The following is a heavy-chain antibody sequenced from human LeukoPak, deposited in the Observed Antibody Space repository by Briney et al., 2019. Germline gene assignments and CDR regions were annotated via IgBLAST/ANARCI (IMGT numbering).Heavy chain of an antibody. CDR2: IYYSGST. J-gene: IGHJ3*02. CDR1: GGSVSSGSYY. CDR3: ARDCSSTSCYTFGAFDI. D-gene: IGHD2-2*02. Sequence: PSETLSLTCTVSGGSVSSGSYYWSWVRQPPGKGLEWIGYIYYSGSTNYNPSLKSRVTISVDTSKNQFSLKLSSLTAADTAVYYCARDCSSTSCYTFGAFDIWGQGTMVTVSS. V-gene: IGHV4-61*01.